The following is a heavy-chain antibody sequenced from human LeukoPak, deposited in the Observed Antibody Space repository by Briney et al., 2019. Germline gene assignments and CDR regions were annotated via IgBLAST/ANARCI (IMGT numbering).Heavy chain of an antibody. CDR1: EGTFSSYA. CDR3: ARGPCDYVWGSYRLFDY. Sequence: SVKVSCKASEGTFSSYAISSVRQAPGQGLEWMGGIIPIFGTANYSQKFQGRVTITTEGSTSTAYMELSSLRSEDTAVYYCARGPCDYVWGSYRLFDYWGQGTLVTVSS. D-gene: IGHD3-16*02. V-gene: IGHV1-69*05. J-gene: IGHJ4*02. CDR2: IIPIFGTA.